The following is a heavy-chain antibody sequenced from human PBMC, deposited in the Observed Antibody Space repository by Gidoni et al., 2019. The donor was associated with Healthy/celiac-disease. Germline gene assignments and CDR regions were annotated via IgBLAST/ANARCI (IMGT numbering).Heavy chain of an antibody. Sequence: EVQLVESGGGLVKPGGSMRPPCVASGFPFRCYTRNWVRQAPEKGLEWVSSISSRSSYIYYADSAKGRFTTSRDNAKNSLFLQMNSLRADDTAVYYCTREIPTGTRPATFDYWGQGTLVTVSS. CDR3: TREIPTGTRPATFDY. V-gene: IGHV3-21*02. CDR1: GFPFRCYT. D-gene: IGHD1-7*01. CDR2: ISSRSSYI. J-gene: IGHJ4*02.